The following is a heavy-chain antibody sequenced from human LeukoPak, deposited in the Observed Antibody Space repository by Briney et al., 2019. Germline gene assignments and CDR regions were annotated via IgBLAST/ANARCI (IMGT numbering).Heavy chain of an antibody. CDR2: ISAYNGNT. CDR1: GYTFTSYG. D-gene: IGHD3-16*02. Sequence: ASVKVSCKASGYTFTSYGISWVRQAPGQGLEWMGWISAYNGNTNYAQKLQGRVTMTTDTSTSTAYMELSRLRSDDTAVYYCARRGPYDYAWGSYRPNLFDYWGQGTLVTVSS. CDR3: ARRGPYDYAWGSYRPNLFDY. V-gene: IGHV1-18*01. J-gene: IGHJ4*02.